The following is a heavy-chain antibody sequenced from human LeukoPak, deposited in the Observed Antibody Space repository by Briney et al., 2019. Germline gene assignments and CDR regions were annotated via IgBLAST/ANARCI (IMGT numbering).Heavy chain of an antibody. CDR3: ARVRARLGYYYGMDV. CDR2: ISAYNGNT. V-gene: IGHV1-18*04. J-gene: IGHJ6*02. Sequence: EASVKVSCKASGYTFTGYYMHWVRQAPGQGLEWMGWISAYNGNTNYAQKLQGRVTMTTDTSTSTAYMELRSLRSDDTAVYYCARVRARLGYYYGMDVWGQGTTVTVSS. D-gene: IGHD6-25*01. CDR1: GYTFTGYY.